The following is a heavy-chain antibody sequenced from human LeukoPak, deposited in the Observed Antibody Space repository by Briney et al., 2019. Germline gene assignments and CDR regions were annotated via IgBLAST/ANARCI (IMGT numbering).Heavy chain of an antibody. CDR3: AKSQGDVFWYSYGHEGYFDY. CDR2: ISGSGGST. V-gene: IGHV3-23*01. J-gene: IGHJ4*02. Sequence: GGSLRLSCAASGFTFSSYAMSWVRQAPGKGLEWVSAISGSGGSTYYADSVKGRFTISRDNSKNTLYLQMNSLRAEDTAVYYCAKSQGDVFWYSYGHEGYFDYWGRGTLVTVSS. D-gene: IGHD5-18*01. CDR1: GFTFSSYA.